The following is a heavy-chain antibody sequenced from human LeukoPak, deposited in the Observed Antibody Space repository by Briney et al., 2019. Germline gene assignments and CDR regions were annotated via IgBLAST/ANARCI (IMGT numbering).Heavy chain of an antibody. CDR2: VYYSGSA. Sequence: SETLSLTCTVSGDSVTTYYWSRIRQPPGKGLEWLGYVYYSGSATYNPSLKSRVTISVDTSKNQFSLRLSSVTAADTAVYYCARDGSNWSNDYYHGVDVWGQGTTVTVSS. CDR3: ARDGSNWSNDYYHGVDV. D-gene: IGHD4-11*01. CDR1: GDSVTTYY. V-gene: IGHV4-59*02. J-gene: IGHJ6*02.